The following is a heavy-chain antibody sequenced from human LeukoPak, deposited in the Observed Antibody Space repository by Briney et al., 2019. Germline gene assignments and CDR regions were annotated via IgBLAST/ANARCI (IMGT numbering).Heavy chain of an antibody. CDR1: GGSFSDYY. D-gene: IGHD4-11*01. J-gene: IGHJ4*02. CDR2: ITHSGSA. CDR3: ARVGRPSEGTTGLADY. V-gene: IGHV4-34*01. Sequence: PSETLSLTCAVYGGSFSDYYWSWIRQPPGKGLEWIGEITHSGSANYNPSLKSRVTISLDTSKNQFSLNLSSVTAADTAVYYCARVGRPSEGTTGLADYWGQGTLVTVSS.